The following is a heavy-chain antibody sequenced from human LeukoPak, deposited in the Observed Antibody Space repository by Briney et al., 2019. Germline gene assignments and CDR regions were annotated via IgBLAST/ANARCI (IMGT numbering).Heavy chain of an antibody. Sequence: PSETLSLTCTVSGGSISSSSYYWGWIRQPPGKGLEWIGSIYYSGSTYYNPSLKSRVTISVDTSKNQFSLKLSSVTAADTAVYYCARGDIVGATGNFDYWGQGTLVTVSS. CDR1: GGSISSSSYY. J-gene: IGHJ4*02. D-gene: IGHD1-26*01. CDR3: ARGDIVGATGNFDY. CDR2: IYYSGST. V-gene: IGHV4-39*07.